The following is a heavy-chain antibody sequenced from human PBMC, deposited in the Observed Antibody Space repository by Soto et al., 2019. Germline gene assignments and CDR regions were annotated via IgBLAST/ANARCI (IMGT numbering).Heavy chain of an antibody. Sequence: PSETLSLTCTVSGGSISSYYWSWIRQPPGKGLEWIGYIYYSGSTNYNPSLKSRVTISVDTSKNQFSLKLSSVTAADTAVYYCAVGPHYYYCYMDVWGKGTTVTVSS. V-gene: IGHV4-59*01. J-gene: IGHJ6*03. CDR2: IYYSGST. D-gene: IGHD1-26*01. CDR1: GGSISSYY. CDR3: AVGPHYYYCYMDV.